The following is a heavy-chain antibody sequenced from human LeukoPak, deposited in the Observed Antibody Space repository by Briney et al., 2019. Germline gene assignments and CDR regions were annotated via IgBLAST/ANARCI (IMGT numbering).Heavy chain of an antibody. V-gene: IGHV3-33*01. CDR2: IWYDGNNK. Sequence: GSLRLPCGAAGFIFSSYGIHWVRQAPGKGLEGVAVIWYDGNNKYYADSVKGRFTISRDNSKDTLYLQMNSLRAEDTAVYYCARDVMVGTTSHFDSWGQGTLVTVSS. D-gene: IGHD4/OR15-4a*01. CDR1: GFIFSSYG. CDR3: ARDVMVGTTSHFDS. J-gene: IGHJ4*02.